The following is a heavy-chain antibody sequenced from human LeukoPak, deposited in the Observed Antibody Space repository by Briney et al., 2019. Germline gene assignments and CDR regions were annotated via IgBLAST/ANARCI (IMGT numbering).Heavy chain of an antibody. CDR1: GDSISSSSSY. V-gene: IGHV4-39*01. CDR2: IYYRGST. J-gene: IGHJ1*01. Sequence: PSETLSLTCSVSGDSISSSSSYWGWIRQPPGKGLEWMGSIYYRGSTYYNPPLKSRVTISVDTSKNQFSLKLSSVTAADTAVYYCASPDYYDSSGYSYFQHWGQGTLVTVSS. D-gene: IGHD3-22*01. CDR3: ASPDYYDSSGYSYFQH.